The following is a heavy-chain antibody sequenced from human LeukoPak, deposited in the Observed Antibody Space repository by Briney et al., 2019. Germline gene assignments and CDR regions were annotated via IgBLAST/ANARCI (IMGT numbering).Heavy chain of an antibody. CDR1: GGSTTSGGYY. CDR2: IYYNGNT. V-gene: IGHV4-31*03. Sequence: SETLSLTCSVSGGSTTSGGYYWSWVRQRPGKGLEWIGYIYYNGNTYYIPSLKSRLTISLDTSKNQFSLKMSSVTAADTAMYFCARGVYIAAAQYAYWGQGTLVTVSS. D-gene: IGHD6-13*01. CDR3: ARGVYIAAAQYAY. J-gene: IGHJ4*02.